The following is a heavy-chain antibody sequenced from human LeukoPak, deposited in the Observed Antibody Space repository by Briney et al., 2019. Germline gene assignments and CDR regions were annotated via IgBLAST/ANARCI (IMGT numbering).Heavy chain of an antibody. D-gene: IGHD3-9*01. Sequence: PSETLSLTCTVSGGSISGYYWNWIRQPPGKGLEWIGYIYYSGSTNYNPSPKSRVTISVDTSKNQFSPKLSAVTAADTAVYYCARGLYYDILTGYRNNDAFDIWGQGTMVTVSS. CDR3: ARGLYYDILTGYRNNDAFDI. V-gene: IGHV4-59*01. J-gene: IGHJ3*02. CDR2: IYYSGST. CDR1: GGSISGYY.